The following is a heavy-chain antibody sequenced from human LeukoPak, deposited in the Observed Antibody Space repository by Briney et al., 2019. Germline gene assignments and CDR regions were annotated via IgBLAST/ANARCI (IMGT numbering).Heavy chain of an antibody. CDR1: GFTFDDYA. CDR3: ARDRGRGEDY. D-gene: IGHD3-10*01. CDR2: ISSSGSTI. V-gene: IGHV3-48*03. Sequence: SGGSLRLSCAASGFTFDDYAMHWVRQAPGKGLEWVSSISSSGSTIYYADSVKGRFTISRDNAKNSLYLQMNSLRADDTAVYYCARDRGRGEDYWSQGTLVTVSS. J-gene: IGHJ4*02.